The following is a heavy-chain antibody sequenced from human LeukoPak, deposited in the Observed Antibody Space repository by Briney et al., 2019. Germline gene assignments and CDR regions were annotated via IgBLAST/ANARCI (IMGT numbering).Heavy chain of an antibody. V-gene: IGHV1-69*13. CDR1: GGTFSSYA. J-gene: IGHJ5*02. CDR3: ARQSGYCSSTSCYHDNWFEP. CDR2: IIPIFGTA. D-gene: IGHD2-2*01. Sequence: GASVKVSCKASGGTFSSYAISWVRQAPGQGLEWMGGIIPIFGTANYAQKFQGRVTITADESTSTAYMELSSLRSEDTAVYYCARQSGYCSSTSCYHDNWFEPWGQGTLVTVSS.